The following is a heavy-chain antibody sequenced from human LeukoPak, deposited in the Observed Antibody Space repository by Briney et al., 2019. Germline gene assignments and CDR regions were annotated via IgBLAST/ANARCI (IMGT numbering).Heavy chain of an antibody. D-gene: IGHD5-18*01. V-gene: IGHV3-30*03. Sequence: GGSLRLSCAASGFTFSSYGMHWVRQAPGKGLEWVAVISYDGSNKYYADSVKGRFTISRDNSKNTLYLQMNSLRAEDTAVYYCARQYSYGSRAFDYWGQGTLVTVSS. CDR1: GFTFSSYG. CDR2: ISYDGSNK. CDR3: ARQYSYGSRAFDY. J-gene: IGHJ4*02.